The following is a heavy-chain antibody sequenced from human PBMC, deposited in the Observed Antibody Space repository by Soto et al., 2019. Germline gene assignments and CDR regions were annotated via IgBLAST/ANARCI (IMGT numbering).Heavy chain of an antibody. CDR1: GYTFTSYD. D-gene: IGHD7-27*01. V-gene: IGHV1-8*01. Sequence: EASVKVSCKASGYTFTSYDINWVRQATGQGLEWMGWMNPNSGNTGYAQKFQGRVTMTRNTSISTAYMELSSLRSEDTAVYYCARTLGTYDAFDIWGQGTMVTVSS. CDR2: MNPNSGNT. CDR3: ARTLGTYDAFDI. J-gene: IGHJ3*02.